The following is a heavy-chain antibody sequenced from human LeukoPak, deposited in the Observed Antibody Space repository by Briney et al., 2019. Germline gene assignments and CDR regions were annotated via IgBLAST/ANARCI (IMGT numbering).Heavy chain of an antibody. CDR1: GFTFSSYS. Sequence: GGSLRLSCAASGFTFSSYSMNWVRQAPGKGLEWVSSISSSSSYIYYADSVKGRFTISRDNAKNSLYLQMNSLRAEDTAVYYCARIGIAVAGRGVDYWGQGTLVTASS. CDR3: ARIGIAVAGRGVDY. D-gene: IGHD6-19*01. J-gene: IGHJ4*02. CDR2: ISSSSSYI. V-gene: IGHV3-21*01.